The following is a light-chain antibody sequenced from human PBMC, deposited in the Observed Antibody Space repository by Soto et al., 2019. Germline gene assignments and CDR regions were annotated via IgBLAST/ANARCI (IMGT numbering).Light chain of an antibody. V-gene: IGKV3-15*01. CDR1: QSVSSH. J-gene: IGKJ4*01. CDR3: QQYNNWPPLT. Sequence: EIVMTQSPATLSVSPGERATLSCRANQSVSSHLAWYQQKPGQAPRLLIYDASTRATDIPARFSGSGSGTEFTLTISSLRSEDFAVYYCQQYNNWPPLTFGGGTKVEIK. CDR2: DAS.